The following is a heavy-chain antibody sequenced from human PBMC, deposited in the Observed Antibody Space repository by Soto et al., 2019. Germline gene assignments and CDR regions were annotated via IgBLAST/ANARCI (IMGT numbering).Heavy chain of an antibody. CDR3: AREEADSSADLIDP. CDR1: GFTFSSYW. J-gene: IGHJ5*02. D-gene: IGHD6-19*01. V-gene: IGHV3-7*01. CDR2: IKQDGREK. Sequence: EVQLVESGGGLVQPGGSLRLSCAASGFTFSSYWMSWVRQAPGKGLEWVANIKQDGREKYYVDSVKGRFTISRDNAKTSLYLQMNSLRAEDTAVYYCAREEADSSADLIDPWGQGTLVTVSS.